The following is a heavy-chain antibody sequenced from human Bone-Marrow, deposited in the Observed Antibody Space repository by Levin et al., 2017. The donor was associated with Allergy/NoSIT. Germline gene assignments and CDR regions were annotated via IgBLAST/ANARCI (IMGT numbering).Heavy chain of an antibody. V-gene: IGHV3-30-3*01. Sequence: GESLKISCAASEFTFSSYAMHWVRQAPGKGLEWVAVISYDGSNKYYADSVKGRFTISRDNSKNTLYLQMNSLRAEDTAVYYCARGRQLWLPFWFDPWGQGTLVTVSS. CDR3: ARGRQLWLPFWFDP. J-gene: IGHJ5*02. D-gene: IGHD5-18*01. CDR1: EFTFSSYA. CDR2: ISYDGSNK.